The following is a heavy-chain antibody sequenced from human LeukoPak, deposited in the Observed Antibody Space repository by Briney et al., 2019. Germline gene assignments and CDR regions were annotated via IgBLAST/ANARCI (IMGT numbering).Heavy chain of an antibody. J-gene: IGHJ3*02. CDR1: RFTFSDYY. CDR3: ARENTMIVVAPWVDGFDI. V-gene: IGHV3-11*01. D-gene: IGHD3-22*01. CDR2: ISSSGSTI. Sequence: GGSLRLSCAPSRFTFSDYYMSGIRQAPGKGLEWVSYISSSGSTIYYADSVKGRFTISRDNAKNSLYLQVNGLRAEDTGVYYCARENTMIVVAPWVDGFDIWGQGTMVPVSS.